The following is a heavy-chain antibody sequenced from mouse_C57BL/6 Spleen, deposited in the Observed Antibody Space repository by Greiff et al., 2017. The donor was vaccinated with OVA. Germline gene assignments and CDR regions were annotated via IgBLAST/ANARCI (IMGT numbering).Heavy chain of an antibody. V-gene: IGHV5-9*01. CDR3: ARNSAWFAY. CDR2: ISGGGGNT. CDR1: GFTFSSYT. J-gene: IGHJ3*01. D-gene: IGHD6-1*01. Sequence: EVQLVESGGGLVKPGGSLKLSCAASGFTFSSYTMSWVRQTPEKRLEWVATISGGGGNTYYPDSVKGRFTIYRDNAKNTLYLQMSSLGSEDKAWYYCARNSAWFAYWGQGTLVTVSA.